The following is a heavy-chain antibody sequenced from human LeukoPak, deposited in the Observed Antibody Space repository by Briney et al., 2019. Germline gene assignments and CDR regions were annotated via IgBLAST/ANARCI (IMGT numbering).Heavy chain of an antibody. D-gene: IGHD2-15*01. J-gene: IGHJ5*02. CDR2: MDTSGHT. V-gene: IGHV4-4*07. CDR3: ARHWSHSVAQFGRSYWFDP. Sequence: SETLSLTCIVAGGSISGYYWSWIRQPAGKGLEWIGHMDTSGHTNYNSSLMSRVTMSVDTSKNQFSLRLTSVTAADTAVYYCARHWSHSVAQFGRSYWFDPWGQGTLVTVSS. CDR1: GGSISGYY.